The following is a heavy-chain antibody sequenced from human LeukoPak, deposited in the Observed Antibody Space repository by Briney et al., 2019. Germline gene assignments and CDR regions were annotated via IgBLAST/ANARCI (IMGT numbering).Heavy chain of an antibody. CDR1: GYTFTSYA. V-gene: IGHV1-3*01. J-gene: IGHJ5*02. CDR3: ARGTISIVGALRFDP. D-gene: IGHD1-26*01. CDR2: INAGNGNT. Sequence: ASVKVSCKASGYTFTSYAMHWVRQAPGQRLEWMGWINAGNGNTKYSQKFQGRVTITRDTSASTAYMELSSLRSEDTAVHYCARGTISIVGALRFDPWGQGTLVTVSS.